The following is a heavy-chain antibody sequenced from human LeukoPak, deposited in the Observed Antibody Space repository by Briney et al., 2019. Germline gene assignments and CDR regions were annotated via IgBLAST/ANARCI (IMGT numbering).Heavy chain of an antibody. CDR3: ARERYSSSSRYFDY. Sequence: GGSLRLSCAASGFTFSSYWMSWVRQAPGKGLEWVANIKQDGSEKYYVDSVKGRFTISRDNAKNSLYLQMNSLRSEDTAVYYCARERYSSSSRYFDYWGQGSLVTVSS. D-gene: IGHD6-6*01. J-gene: IGHJ4*02. CDR2: IKQDGSEK. CDR1: GFTFSSYW. V-gene: IGHV3-7*03.